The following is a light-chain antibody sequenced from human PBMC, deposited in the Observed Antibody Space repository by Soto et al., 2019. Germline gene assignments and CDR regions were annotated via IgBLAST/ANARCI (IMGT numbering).Light chain of an antibody. CDR3: QQYGSSLL. J-gene: IGKJ5*01. CDR2: GAS. CDR1: QSVSSSY. Sequence: EIVLTQSPGTLSLSPGERATLSCRASQSVSSSYLAWYQQKPGQAPRLLIYGASSRATGIPDRFSGSGSGTEFTLTISRLEPEEGSVYYCQQYGSSLLFGPVTQME. V-gene: IGKV3-20*01.